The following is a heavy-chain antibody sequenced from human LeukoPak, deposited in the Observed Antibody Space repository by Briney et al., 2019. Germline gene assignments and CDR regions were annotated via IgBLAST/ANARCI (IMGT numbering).Heavy chain of an antibody. CDR2: INPNSGGT. CDR1: GYTFTGYY. CDR3: ARELSVGWFDP. J-gene: IGHJ5*02. V-gene: IGHV1-2*02. Sequence: ASVKVSCKASGYTFTGYYMHWVRQAPGQGLEWMGWINPNSGGTNYAQEFQGRVTMTRDTSISTAYMELSRLRSDDTAVYYCARELSVGWFDPWGQGTLVTVSS.